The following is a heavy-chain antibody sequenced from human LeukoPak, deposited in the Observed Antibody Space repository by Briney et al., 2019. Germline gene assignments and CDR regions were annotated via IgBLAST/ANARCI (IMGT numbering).Heavy chain of an antibody. CDR3: AKSALRFLEWLDTYYFDY. CDR1: GFTFSSYA. D-gene: IGHD3-3*01. Sequence: GGSLRLSCAASGFTFSSYAMSWVRQAPGKGLEWVSAISGSGGSTYYADPVKGRFTISRDNSKNTLYLQMNSLRAEDTAVYYCAKSALRFLEWLDTYYFDYWGQGTLVTVSS. V-gene: IGHV3-23*01. J-gene: IGHJ4*02. CDR2: ISGSGGST.